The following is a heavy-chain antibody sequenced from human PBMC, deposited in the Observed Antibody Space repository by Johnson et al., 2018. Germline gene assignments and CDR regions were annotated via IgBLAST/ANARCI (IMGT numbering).Heavy chain of an antibody. V-gene: IGHV3-23*04. CDR2: SSGSGGST. D-gene: IGHD3-22*01. J-gene: IGHJ6*03. Sequence: VQLVQSGGGLVQXGGSLRLXCAASGFTFSSYAMAWVRQAPGKGLEWVSVSSGSGGSTYYADSVKGRFTLARNNSKNTLYLQMNSLRAEDTAVYYCARGGYYDSSGTTYYYYYYMDVWGKGTTVTVSS. CDR1: GFTFSSYA. CDR3: ARGGYYDSSGTTYYYYYYMDV.